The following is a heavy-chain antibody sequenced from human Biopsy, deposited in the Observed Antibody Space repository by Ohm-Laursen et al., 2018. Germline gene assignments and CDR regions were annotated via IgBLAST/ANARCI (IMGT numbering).Heavy chain of an antibody. CDR2: IYYSVMT. Sequence: SQTLSLTCTVSGDSVTKYYWSWIRQPPGKGLEWIGHIYYSVMTNYNPSLQSRVSISVDTSRNQVSLTLSSVTAADTAVYYCARDDAVTVIRGLYYWGQGALVTVPS. J-gene: IGHJ4*02. CDR3: ARDDAVTVIRGLYY. D-gene: IGHD2-21*02. CDR1: GDSVTKYY. V-gene: IGHV4-59*02.